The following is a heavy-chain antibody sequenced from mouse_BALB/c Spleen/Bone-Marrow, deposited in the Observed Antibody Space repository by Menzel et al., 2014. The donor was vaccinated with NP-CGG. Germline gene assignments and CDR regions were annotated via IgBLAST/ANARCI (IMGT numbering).Heavy chain of an antibody. Sequence: VQLQQSGAELMKPGAPVKISCKATGYTFSNYWMEWVKQRPGHGLEWIGEILPGSGSTNYNEKFTGKATFTADTSSNTAYLQLSSLTSADSAVYYCASGDYFDYWGQGTTLTVSS. CDR3: ASGDYFDY. CDR1: GYTFSNYW. J-gene: IGHJ2*01. CDR2: ILPGSGST. V-gene: IGHV1-9*01.